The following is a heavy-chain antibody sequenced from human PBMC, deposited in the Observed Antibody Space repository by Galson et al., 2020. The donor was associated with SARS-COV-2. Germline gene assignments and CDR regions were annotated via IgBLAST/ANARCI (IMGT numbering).Heavy chain of an antibody. CDR3: ARMNSFGDYVDPHSDY. CDR1: GFTFSSYA. J-gene: IGHJ4*02. D-gene: IGHD4-17*01. V-gene: IGHV3-30*04. Sequence: GESLKISCAASGFTFSSYAMHWVRQAPGKGLEWVAVISYDGSNKYYADSVKGRFTISRDNSKNTLYLQMNSLRAEDTAVYYCARMNSFGDYVDPHSDYWGQGTLVTVSS. CDR2: ISYDGSNK.